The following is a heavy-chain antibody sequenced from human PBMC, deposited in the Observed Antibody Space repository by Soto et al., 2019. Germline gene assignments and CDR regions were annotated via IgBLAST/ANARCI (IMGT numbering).Heavy chain of an antibody. J-gene: IGHJ4*02. D-gene: IGHD6-19*01. CDR1: GFTFNKHG. V-gene: IGHV3-30*18. CDR2: VSYDGSSQ. CDR3: AKAHGYSSGWRADS. Sequence: PGESLKISCAASGFTFNKHGMHWVRQAPGKGLEWVAVVSYDGSSQYYADSVKGRFTISRDNSKNMVYLQMTTLRREDAAVYYCAKAHGYSSGWRADSWGQGTRVTVSS.